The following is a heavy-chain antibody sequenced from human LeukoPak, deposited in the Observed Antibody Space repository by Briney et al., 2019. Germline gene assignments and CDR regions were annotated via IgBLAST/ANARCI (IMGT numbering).Heavy chain of an antibody. CDR2: ITTSGDDV. Sequence: GGSLRLSCAASGFTFSSYIMSWVRQAPGKGLEWVSTITTSGDDVYYADSVMGRFTISRDNAKNPLYLQMNSLSPEDTAMYYCARGYVSGTPFDYWLQPSQVSVCS. CDR3: ARGYVSGTPFDY. V-gene: IGHV3-23*01. D-gene: IGHD3-10*01. CDR1: GFTFSSYI. J-gene: IGHJ4*02.